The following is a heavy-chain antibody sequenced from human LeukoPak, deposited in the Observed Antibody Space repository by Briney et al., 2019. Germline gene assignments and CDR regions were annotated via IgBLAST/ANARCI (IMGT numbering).Heavy chain of an antibody. CDR2: IDETSNYI. Sequence: GGSLRLSCAASGFPFSVYSLNWVRQAPGKGLEWVSSIDETSNYIYYADSVKGRFTISRDNVKNALFLQMNSLRAEDTAVYYCARDGQQQLISPPDFWGQGTLVTVSS. J-gene: IGHJ4*02. V-gene: IGHV3-21*01. D-gene: IGHD6-13*01. CDR3: ARDGQQQLISPPDF. CDR1: GFPFSVYS.